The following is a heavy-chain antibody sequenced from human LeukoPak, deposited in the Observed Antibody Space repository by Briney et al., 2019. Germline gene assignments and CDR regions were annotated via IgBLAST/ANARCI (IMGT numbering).Heavy chain of an antibody. Sequence: PSETLSLTCTVSGGPVSSSSYYWGWVRQSPEKGLECIGTIYYAGYTYYNPSLESRLTISVDTSKNQFSLKLRSVTAADTAVYYCATWDSGWYSQIDNWGQGTLVTVSS. D-gene: IGHD1-26*01. J-gene: IGHJ4*02. CDR3: ATWDSGWYSQIDN. V-gene: IGHV4-39*01. CDR1: GGPVSSSSYY. CDR2: IYYAGYT.